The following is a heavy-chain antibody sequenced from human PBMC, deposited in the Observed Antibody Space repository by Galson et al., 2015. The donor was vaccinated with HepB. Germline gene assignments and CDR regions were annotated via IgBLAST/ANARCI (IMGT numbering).Heavy chain of an antibody. CDR2: ISGGGDGT. J-gene: IGHJ6*02. V-gene: IGHV3-23*01. CDR3: AKSLGTGAARGLDV. D-gene: IGHD2-8*02. Sequence: SLRLSCAASGFTFSSYAISWVRQAPGKGLEWVSTISGGGDGTYYADSVKGRFTVSKDNAKNTLSLQMNSLRDEDTAVYYRAKSLGTGAARGLDVWGQGTTVTVSS. CDR1: GFTFSSYA.